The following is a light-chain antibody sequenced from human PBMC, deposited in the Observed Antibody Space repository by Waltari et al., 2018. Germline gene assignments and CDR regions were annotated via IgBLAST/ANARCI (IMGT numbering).Light chain of an antibody. V-gene: IGKV3-15*01. CDR2: AAN. J-gene: IGKJ2*01. CDR1: QSISSD. Sequence: EIVMTQSPATLSVSLGERATLSCRASQSISSDLACYQQKPGQGPRLLIYAANTRATGIPARCRCGGSGTEFTLTISSLQSEDFAVYYWQQYHNWPYTFGQGAKLEIK. CDR3: QQYHNWPYT.